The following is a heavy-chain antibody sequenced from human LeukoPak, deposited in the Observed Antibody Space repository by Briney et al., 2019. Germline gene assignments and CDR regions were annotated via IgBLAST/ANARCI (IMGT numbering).Heavy chain of an antibody. V-gene: IGHV3-21*05. Sequence: GGSLRLSCAASGFTFSRYAMNWVRQAPGKSLQWVSYINTDSSDIHYADSVKGRFTISRDNARNTLYLQLSSLRAEDSAVYYCARDTFQPGLIDSWGQGTLVTVSS. J-gene: IGHJ4*02. CDR3: ARDTFQPGLIDS. D-gene: IGHD2-2*01. CDR1: GFTFSRYA. CDR2: INTDSSDI.